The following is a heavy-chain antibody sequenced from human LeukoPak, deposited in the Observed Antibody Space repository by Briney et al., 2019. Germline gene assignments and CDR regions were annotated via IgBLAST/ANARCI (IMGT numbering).Heavy chain of an antibody. J-gene: IGHJ6*02. CDR2: ISAYNGNT. CDR1: GYTFISYG. CDR3: ARDDFWSGYRPLYYYGMDV. V-gene: IGHV1-18*01. D-gene: IGHD3-3*01. Sequence: VSVKVSCKASGYTFISYGISWVRQAPGQGLEWMGWISAYNGNTNYAQKLQGRVTMTTDTSTSTAYMELRSLRSDDTAVYYCARDDFWSGYRPLYYYGMDVWGQGTTVTVSS.